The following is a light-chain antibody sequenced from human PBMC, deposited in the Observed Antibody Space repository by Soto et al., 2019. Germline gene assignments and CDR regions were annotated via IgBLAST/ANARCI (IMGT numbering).Light chain of an antibody. Sequence: EIVLTQSPGTLSLSPGERATLSCRASQSVRGSFLAWYQQKPGQAPRLLIFGASSRATGIPDRFSGSGSETDFAFSISRLETEDFAVYYCRPYSRSPGTFGQGTQVEIK. V-gene: IGKV3-20*01. CDR3: RPYSRSPGT. CDR2: GAS. CDR1: QSVRGSF. J-gene: IGKJ1*01.